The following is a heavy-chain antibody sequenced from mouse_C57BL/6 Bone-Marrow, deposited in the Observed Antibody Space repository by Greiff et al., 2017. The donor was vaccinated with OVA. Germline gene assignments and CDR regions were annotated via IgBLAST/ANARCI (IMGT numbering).Heavy chain of an antibody. Sequence: VQLQQPGAELVKPGASVKLSCKASGYTFTSYWMHWVKQRPVQGLEWIGMIHPTSGSTNYNEKFKSKATLTVDKSSSTAYMQLSSLTSEDSAVYYCARAGYSYFDYWGQGTTLTVSS. CDR1: GYTFTSYW. CDR2: IHPTSGST. D-gene: IGHD3-1*01. CDR3: ARAGYSYFDY. V-gene: IGHV1-64*01. J-gene: IGHJ2*01.